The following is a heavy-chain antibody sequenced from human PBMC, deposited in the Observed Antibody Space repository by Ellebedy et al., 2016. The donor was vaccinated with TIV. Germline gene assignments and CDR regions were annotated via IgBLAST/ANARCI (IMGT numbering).Heavy chain of an antibody. Sequence: GESLKISXAASGFSFSDHTMNWVRQAPGKGLEWVSSITSSGAYIYYADSLKGRFTISRDNAKNSVYLQMNSLSAEDTAVYYCARDGSIAVDGTSDYWGQGTLVTVSS. D-gene: IGHD6-19*01. CDR2: ITSSGAYI. CDR3: ARDGSIAVDGTSDY. J-gene: IGHJ4*02. V-gene: IGHV3-21*01. CDR1: GFSFSDHT.